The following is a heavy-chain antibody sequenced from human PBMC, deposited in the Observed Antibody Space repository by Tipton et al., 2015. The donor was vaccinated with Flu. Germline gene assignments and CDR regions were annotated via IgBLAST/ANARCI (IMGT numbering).Heavy chain of an antibody. CDR1: GDSIDSRHF. J-gene: IGHJ5*01. V-gene: IGHV4-38-2*01. D-gene: IGHD4-11*01. Sequence: TLSLTCDVSGDSIDSRHFWGWIRQPPGRGLEWIGNVHRSGSGYYNPSLKSRVTISVDKSNTRFSLRLTSVTAADTAVYYCARRDFSNYVSEPKNWFDSWGQGTLITVAS. CDR3: ARRDFSNYVSEPKNWFDS. CDR2: VHRSGSG.